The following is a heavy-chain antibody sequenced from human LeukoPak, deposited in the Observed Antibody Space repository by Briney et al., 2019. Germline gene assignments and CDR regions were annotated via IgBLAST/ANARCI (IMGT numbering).Heavy chain of an antibody. CDR3: ARVGFRGWLYLGY. J-gene: IGHJ4*02. V-gene: IGHV1-2*02. CDR2: INPNSGGT. CDR1: GYTFTGYY. Sequence: ASVKVSCKASGYTFTGYYMHWVRQAPGQGLEWMGWINPNSGGTNYAQKFQGRVTMTRDTSISTAYMELSRLRSDDTAVYYCARVGFRGWLYLGYWGQGTLVTVSS. D-gene: IGHD6-19*01.